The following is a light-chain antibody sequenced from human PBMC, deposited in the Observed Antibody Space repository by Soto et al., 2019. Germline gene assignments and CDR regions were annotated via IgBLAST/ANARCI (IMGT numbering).Light chain of an antibody. CDR1: QSISSY. V-gene: IGKV1-39*01. CDR3: QQSYSTPIT. J-gene: IGKJ5*01. Sequence: DIQMTQSPSSLSASVGNRVTIICRASQSISSYLNWYQQKPGKAPKFLIYAASSLQSGVPSRFSGSGSGTDFTLTISSLQPEDFATYYCQQSYSTPITFGQGTRLEIK. CDR2: AAS.